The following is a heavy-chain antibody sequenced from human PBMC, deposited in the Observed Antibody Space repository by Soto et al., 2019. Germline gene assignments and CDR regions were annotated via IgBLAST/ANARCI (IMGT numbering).Heavy chain of an antibody. J-gene: IGHJ1*01. CDR1: GFTFSSYE. CDR3: ARDYSVPAARFAPEYFQH. V-gene: IGHV3-48*03. Sequence: GGSLRLSCAASGFTFSSYEMNWVRQAPGKGLEWVSYISSSGSTIYYADSVKGRFTISRDNAKNSLYLQMNSLRAEDTAVYYCARDYSVPAARFAPEYFQHWGQGTLVTVSS. D-gene: IGHD2-2*01. CDR2: ISSSGSTI.